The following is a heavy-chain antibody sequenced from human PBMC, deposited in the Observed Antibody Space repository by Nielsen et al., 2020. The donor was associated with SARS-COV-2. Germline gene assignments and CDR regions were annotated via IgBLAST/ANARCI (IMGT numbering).Heavy chain of an antibody. CDR1: GFTFSSYA. CDR3: AEETWGAVAGTPFDY. CDR2: ISGSGGST. J-gene: IGHJ4*02. V-gene: IGHV3-23*01. Sequence: GESLKISCAASGFTFSSYAMSWVRQAPGKGLEWVSAISGSGGSTYYADSVKGRFTISRDNSKNTLYLQMNSLRAEDTAVYYCAEETWGAVAGTPFDYWGQGTLVTVSS. D-gene: IGHD6-19*01.